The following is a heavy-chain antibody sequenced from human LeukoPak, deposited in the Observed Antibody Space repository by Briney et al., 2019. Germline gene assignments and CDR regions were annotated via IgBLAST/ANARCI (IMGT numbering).Heavy chain of an antibody. J-gene: IGHJ4*02. CDR3: ARGYDFWSGYYDDY. V-gene: IGHV1-69*13. CDR2: IIPIFGTA. Sequence: ASVKVSCNASGGTFSSYAISWVRQAPGQGLEWMGGIIPIFGTANYAQKFQGRVTITADESTSTAYMELSSLRSEDTAVYYCARGYDFWSGYYDDYWGQGTLVTVFS. CDR1: GGTFSSYA. D-gene: IGHD3-3*01.